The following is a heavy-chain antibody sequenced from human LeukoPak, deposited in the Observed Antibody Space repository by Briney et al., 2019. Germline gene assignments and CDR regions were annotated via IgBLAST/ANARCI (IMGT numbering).Heavy chain of an antibody. CDR3: AFPAAGSQESFDY. J-gene: IGHJ4*02. V-gene: IGHV3-48*03. Sequence: PGGSLRLSCAASGFTFSSYEMNWVRQAPGKGLEWVSYISSSGSTIYYADSVKGRFTISRDNSKNTLYLQMNSLRAEDTAVYYCAFPAAGSQESFDYWGQGTLVTVSS. CDR2: ISSSGSTI. D-gene: IGHD6-25*01. CDR1: GFTFSSYE.